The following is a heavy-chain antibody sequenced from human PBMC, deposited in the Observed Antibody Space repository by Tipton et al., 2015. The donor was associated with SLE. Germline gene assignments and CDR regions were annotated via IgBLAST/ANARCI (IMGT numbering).Heavy chain of an antibody. J-gene: IGHJ4*02. CDR3: ARVSGPRGSFDY. Sequence: TLSLTCAVSGYSISSGYFWGWIRQPPGKGPERIGAIDPSGTTYYNPALKSRVHISLDTSKNQFSLKLTSLTDADTAVFYCARVSGPRGSFDYWGQGKLVTVSS. D-gene: IGHD3-10*01. CDR2: IDPSGTT. V-gene: IGHV4-38-2*01. CDR1: GYSISSGYF.